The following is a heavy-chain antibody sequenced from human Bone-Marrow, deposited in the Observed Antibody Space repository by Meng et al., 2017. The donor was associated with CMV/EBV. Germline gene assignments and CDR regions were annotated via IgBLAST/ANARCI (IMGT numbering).Heavy chain of an antibody. D-gene: IGHD6-13*01. V-gene: IGHV1-69*17. J-gene: IGHJ4*02. CDR3: ARDEPGYSSSFYH. Sequence: VKVSCKASGGTFSSYAISWVRQAPGQGLEWMGGIIPIFGIANYAQKFQGRVTITADKSTSTAYMELSSLRSEDTAVYYCARDEPGYSSSFYHWGQGTLVTASS. CDR2: IIPIFGIA. CDR1: GGTFSSYA.